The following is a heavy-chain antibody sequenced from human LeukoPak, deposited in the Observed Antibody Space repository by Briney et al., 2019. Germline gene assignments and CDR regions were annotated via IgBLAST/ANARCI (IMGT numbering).Heavy chain of an antibody. CDR1: GFTFSSYA. V-gene: IGHV3-30-3*01. CDR2: ISYDGSNK. Sequence: GGSLRLSCAASGFTFSSYAMHWVRQAPGKGLEWVAVISYDGSNKYYADSVKGRFTISRDNSKNTLYLQMNSLRAEDTAVYYCAKDWALTGYCSPVDYWGQGTLVTVSS. J-gene: IGHJ4*02. D-gene: IGHD3-9*01. CDR3: AKDWALTGYCSPVDY.